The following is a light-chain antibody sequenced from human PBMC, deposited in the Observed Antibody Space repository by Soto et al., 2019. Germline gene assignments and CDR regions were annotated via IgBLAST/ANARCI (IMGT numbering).Light chain of an antibody. CDR2: GAS. CDR1: QSVSSSS. CDR3: QQYGSSTET. V-gene: IGKV3-20*01. J-gene: IGKJ1*01. Sequence: EIVLTQSPGTLSLSPGERATLSCRASQSVSSSSLAWYQQKPGQAPRLLIYGASSRATGIPDRFSGSGSGTDFTLTISRLEPEDFAVYYCQQYGSSTETFGQGTKVDIK.